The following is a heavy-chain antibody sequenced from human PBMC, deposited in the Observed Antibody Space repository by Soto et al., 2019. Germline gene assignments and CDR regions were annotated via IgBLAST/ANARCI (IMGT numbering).Heavy chain of an antibody. D-gene: IGHD6-13*01. J-gene: IGHJ6*02. Sequence: KTSETLSLTCTVSGGSISTYYWSWMRQPAGKGLEWIGRIDTSGNTNYNPSLKSRVTMSVDTSKKQFSLKLTSVTAADTAVYYCARYSSNWFQTEGMDVWGQGTTVTVSS. CDR2: IDTSGNT. V-gene: IGHV4-4*07. CDR1: GGSISTYY. CDR3: ARYSSNWFQTEGMDV.